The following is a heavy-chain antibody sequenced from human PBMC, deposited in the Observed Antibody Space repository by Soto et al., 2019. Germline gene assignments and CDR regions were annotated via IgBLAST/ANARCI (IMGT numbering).Heavy chain of an antibody. CDR3: ERAVGIVVVRAATYYYYYGMDD. CDR2: INHSGST. J-gene: IGHJ6*02. V-gene: IGHV4-34*01. CDR1: GGSFSGYY. D-gene: IGHD2-2*01. Sequence: PAETLSLTCAVYGGSFSGYYWSWIRQPPGKGLEWIGEINHSGSTNYNPSLKSRVTISVDTRKNQFSLKLSSVTAADTAVYNCERAVGIVVVRAATYYYYYGMDDWGQGTTVTVSS.